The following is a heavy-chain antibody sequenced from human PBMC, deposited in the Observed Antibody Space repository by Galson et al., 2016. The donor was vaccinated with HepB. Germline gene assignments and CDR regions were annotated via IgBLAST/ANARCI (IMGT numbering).Heavy chain of an antibody. CDR3: ARMDPALISGFDY. Sequence: LSLTCAVYGGSFSGYYWSWIRQPPGKGLEWIGEIDHTGITNYKPSLKSRVTISVDTSKNQFSLRLSSVTAADTAVYYCARMDPALISGFDYWGQGTLVTVSS. CDR1: GGSFSGYY. D-gene: IGHD2-15*01. J-gene: IGHJ4*02. V-gene: IGHV4-34*01. CDR2: IDHTGIT.